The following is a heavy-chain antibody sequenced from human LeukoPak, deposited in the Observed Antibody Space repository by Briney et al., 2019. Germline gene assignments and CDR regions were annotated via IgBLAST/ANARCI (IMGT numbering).Heavy chain of an antibody. D-gene: IGHD2-15*01. Sequence: GGSLRLSCAASGFTFSSYWMSWVRQAPGKGLEWVANIKQDGSEKYYVDSVKGRFTISRDNAKNSLYLQMNSLRAEDTAVYYCARGRGYCSGGSCYSDPYYFDYWGQGTLVTVSS. CDR1: GFTFSSYW. CDR2: IKQDGSEK. J-gene: IGHJ4*02. V-gene: IGHV3-7*01. CDR3: ARGRGYCSGGSCYSDPYYFDY.